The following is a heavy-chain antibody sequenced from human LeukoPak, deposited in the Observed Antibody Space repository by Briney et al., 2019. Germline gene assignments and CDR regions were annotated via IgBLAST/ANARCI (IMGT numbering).Heavy chain of an antibody. CDR3: ARGGWYYGSGKDY. V-gene: IGHV1-46*01. CDR2: INPSGGST. CDR1: GYTFTSYY. J-gene: IGHJ4*02. D-gene: IGHD3-10*01. Sequence: ASVTVSCKASGYTFTSYYMHWVRQAPGQGREWMGIINPSGGSTSYAQKFQGRVAMTRDMSTSTVSMELSSLRSEDTAVYYCARGGWYYGSGKDYWGQGTLVTVSS.